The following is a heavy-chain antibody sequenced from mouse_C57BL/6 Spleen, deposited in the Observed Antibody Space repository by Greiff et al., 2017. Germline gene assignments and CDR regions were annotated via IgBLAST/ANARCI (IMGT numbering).Heavy chain of an antibody. CDR1: GYSFTSYY. J-gene: IGHJ4*01. CDR3: AREPGYAMDY. V-gene: IGHV1-66*01. Sequence: QVQLKESGPELVKPGASVKISCKASGYSFTSYYIHWVKQRPGQGLEWIGWIYPGSGNTKYNEKFKGKATLTADTSSSTAYMQLSSLTSEDSAVYYCAREPGYAMDYWGQGTSVTVSS. CDR2: IYPGSGNT.